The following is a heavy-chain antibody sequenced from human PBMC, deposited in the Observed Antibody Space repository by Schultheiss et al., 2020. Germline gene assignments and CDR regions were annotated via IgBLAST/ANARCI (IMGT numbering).Heavy chain of an antibody. Sequence: GSLRLSCAASGFTFTSNGLHWVRQGPGKGLEWVAVISYDGSNKYYADSVKGRFTISRDNSKNTLYLQMNSLRAEDTAVYYCARSPTGGYFDYWGQGTLVTVSS. CDR1: GFTFTSNG. CDR2: ISYDGSNK. J-gene: IGHJ4*02. V-gene: IGHV3-30*03. CDR3: ARSPTGGYFDY. D-gene: IGHD1-14*01.